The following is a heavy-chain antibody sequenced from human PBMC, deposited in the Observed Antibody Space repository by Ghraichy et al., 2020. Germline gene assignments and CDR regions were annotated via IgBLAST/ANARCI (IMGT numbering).Heavy chain of an antibody. CDR2: VSDNGGDT. Sequence: GGSLRLSCAASGFTFNRYAMSWVRQAPGKGLEWVSAVSDNGGDTYYTDSVKGRFTISRDNSKNTLYLQMNSLRAEDTAVYYCAKEQWQGLPPRIDCWGQGTLVTVSS. V-gene: IGHV3-23*01. CDR3: AKEQWQGLPPRIDC. J-gene: IGHJ4*02. D-gene: IGHD6-19*01. CDR1: GFTFNRYA.